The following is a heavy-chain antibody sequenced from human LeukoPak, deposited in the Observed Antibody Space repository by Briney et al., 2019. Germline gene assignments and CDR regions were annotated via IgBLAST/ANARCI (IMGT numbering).Heavy chain of an antibody. CDR1: GGSISSYY. Sequence: PSETLSLTCTVSGGSISSYYWSWIRQPPGKGLEWIGCLLYSGYTEINPSLKSRVTISVDTSRSQFSLKLRSVTAADTAVYYCARVPTYISASRYLDVWGEGTTVTVSS. D-gene: IGHD2-15*01. CDR3: ARVPTYISASRYLDV. V-gene: IGHV4-59*01. CDR2: LLYSGYT. J-gene: IGHJ6*03.